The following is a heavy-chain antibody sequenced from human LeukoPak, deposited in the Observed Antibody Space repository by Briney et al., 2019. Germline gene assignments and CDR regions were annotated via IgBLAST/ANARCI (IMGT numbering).Heavy chain of an antibody. CDR2: INHSGST. Sequence: SETLSLTCAVYGGSFSGDYWSWIRQPPGKGLEWIGEINHSGSTNYNPSLKSRVTISVNTSKNQFSLKLSSVTAADTAVYYCASRDTATGLDWGQGTLVTVSS. V-gene: IGHV4-34*01. J-gene: IGHJ4*02. CDR3: ASRDTATGLD. D-gene: IGHD5-18*01. CDR1: GGSFSGDY.